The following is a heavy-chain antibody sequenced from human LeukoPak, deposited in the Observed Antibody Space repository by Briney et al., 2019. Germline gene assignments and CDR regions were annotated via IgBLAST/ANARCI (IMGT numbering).Heavy chain of an antibody. J-gene: IGHJ4*02. CDR2: IYYSGST. V-gene: IGHV4-59*08. D-gene: IGHD6-6*01. CDR1: GGSFSSHY. Sequence: SETLSLTCTVSGGSFSSHYWSWIRQPPGKGLEWIGYIYYSGSTNYNPSLKSRVTISVDTSKNQFSLKLSSVTAADSAVYYCARLTRLSTSPDRYYLDYWGQGTLVTVSS. CDR3: ARLTRLSTSPDRYYLDY.